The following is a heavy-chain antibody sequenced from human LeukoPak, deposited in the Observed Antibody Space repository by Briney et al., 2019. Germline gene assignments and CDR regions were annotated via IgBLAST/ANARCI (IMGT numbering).Heavy chain of an antibody. J-gene: IGHJ4*02. V-gene: IGHV4-59*12. D-gene: IGHD3-10*01. CDR3: ARDLRGEFQFDY. CDR2: IYYSGST. CDR1: GGSISSYY. Sequence: SETLSLTCTVSGGSISSYYWSWIRQPPGKGLEWIGYIYYSGSTNYNPSLKSRVTISVDTSKNQFSLKLSSVTPEDTAVYYCARDLRGEFQFDYWGQGTLVTVSS.